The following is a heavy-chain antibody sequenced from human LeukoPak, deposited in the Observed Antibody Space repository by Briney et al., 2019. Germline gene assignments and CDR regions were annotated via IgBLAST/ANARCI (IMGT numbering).Heavy chain of an antibody. V-gene: IGHV4-38-2*02. CDR1: GYSISSGYY. Sequence: SETLSLTWTVSGYSISSGYYWVWIRQPPGKGLEWIESIYHSVSTNYNPSLKSRVTISVDTSKKQFSLKLSSVTAADTAVYYCASLGPFSSWFHVDYWGQGTLVTVSS. CDR3: ASLGPFSSWFHVDY. CDR2: IYHSVST. J-gene: IGHJ4*02. D-gene: IGHD6-13*01.